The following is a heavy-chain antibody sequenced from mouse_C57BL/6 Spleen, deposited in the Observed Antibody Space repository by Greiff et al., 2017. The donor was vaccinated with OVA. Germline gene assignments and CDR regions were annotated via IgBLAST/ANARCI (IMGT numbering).Heavy chain of an antibody. Sequence: EVKLMESGPGLVKPSQSLSLTCSVTGYSITSGYYWSWIRQFPGNKLEWMGYISYDGSNNYNPSLKNRISITRDTSKNQFFLKLNSVTTEDTATYYCARAGYYGSSYYFDYWGQGTTLTVSS. CDR3: ARAGYYGSSYYFDY. CDR2: ISYDGSN. CDR1: GYSITSGYY. J-gene: IGHJ2*01. V-gene: IGHV3-6*01. D-gene: IGHD1-1*01.